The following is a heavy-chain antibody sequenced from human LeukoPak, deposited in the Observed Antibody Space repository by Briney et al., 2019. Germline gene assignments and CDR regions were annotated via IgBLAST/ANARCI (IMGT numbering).Heavy chain of an antibody. V-gene: IGHV3-23*01. CDR3: AKRGVVIRAVIIVGFHKEAYYFDY. J-gene: IGHJ4*02. CDR2: VSDSGGST. D-gene: IGHD3-10*01. Sequence: PGGSLRLSCAVSGFTLSNYGMSWVRQAPGKGLEWVAGVSDSGGSTNYADSVKGRFTISRDNAKNTLYLQMNSLRAEDTAVYFCAKRGVVIRAVIIVGFHKEAYYFDYWGQGALVTVSS. CDR1: GFTLSNYG.